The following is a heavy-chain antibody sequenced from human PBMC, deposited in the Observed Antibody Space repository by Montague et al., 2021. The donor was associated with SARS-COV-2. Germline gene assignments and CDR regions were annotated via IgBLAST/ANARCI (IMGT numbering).Heavy chain of an antibody. CDR1: GFTFSSYR. V-gene: IGHV3-7*03. CDR3: ARESGDTAMVGGMDV. Sequence: SLRLSCAASGFTFSSYRMSWVRQAPGKGLEWVANIKHDGSEKYYVDSVKGRFTISRDNAKNSLYLQMNSLRAEDTAVYYCARESGDTAMVGGMDVWGKGTTVTVSS. D-gene: IGHD5-18*01. CDR2: IKHDGSEK. J-gene: IGHJ6*04.